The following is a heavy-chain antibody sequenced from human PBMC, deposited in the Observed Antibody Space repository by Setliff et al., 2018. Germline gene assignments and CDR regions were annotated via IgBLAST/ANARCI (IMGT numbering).Heavy chain of an antibody. D-gene: IGHD3-3*01. CDR1: GGTFSSYA. CDR2: IIPVFGTA. V-gene: IGHV1-69*13. Sequence: RASVKVSCKASGGTFSSYAISRVRQAPGQGFEWMGGIIPVFGTADYAQKFQGRVTITADESTTTFYMEVSSLRSDDTAVYYCAGEFYSFWSGYTDRQYYFYGMDAWGQGTTVTVSS. J-gene: IGHJ6*02. CDR3: AGEFYSFWSGYTDRQYYFYGMDA.